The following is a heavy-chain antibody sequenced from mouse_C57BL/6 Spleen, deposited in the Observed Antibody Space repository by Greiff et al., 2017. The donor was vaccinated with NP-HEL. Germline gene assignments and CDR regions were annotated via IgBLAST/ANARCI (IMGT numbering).Heavy chain of an antibody. CDR2: INPNNGGT. J-gene: IGHJ2*01. D-gene: IGHD1-1*01. Sequence: EVQLQQSGPELVKPGASVKMSCKASGYTFTDYNMHWVKQSHGKSLEWIGYINPNNGGTSYNQKFKGKATLTVNKSSSTAYMELRSLTSEDSAVYYCARGGFITTVVNYWGQGTTLTVSS. CDR3: ARGGFITTVVNY. CDR1: GYTFTDYN. V-gene: IGHV1-22*01.